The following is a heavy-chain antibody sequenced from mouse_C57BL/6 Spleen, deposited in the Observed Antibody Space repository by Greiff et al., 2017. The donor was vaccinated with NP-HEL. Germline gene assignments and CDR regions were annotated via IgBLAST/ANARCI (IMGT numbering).Heavy chain of an antibody. D-gene: IGHD1-1*01. J-gene: IGHJ4*01. V-gene: IGHV3-1*01. CDR2: ISYSGST. CDR3: ARSDYYGPYYYAMDY. Sequence: EVQLVESGPGMVKPSQSLSLTCTVTGYSITSGYDWHWIRHFPGNKLEWMGYISYSGSTNYNPSLKSRISITHDTSKNHFFLKLNSVTTEDTATYYCARSDYYGPYYYAMDYWGQGTSVTVSS. CDR1: GYSITSGYD.